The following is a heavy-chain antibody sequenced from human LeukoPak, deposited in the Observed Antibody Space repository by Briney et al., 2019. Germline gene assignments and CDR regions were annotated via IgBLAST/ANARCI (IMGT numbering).Heavy chain of an antibody. J-gene: IGHJ4*02. CDR3: ARKVTSSGRLNYFDY. Sequence: ASVKVSCKAPGYTFTSYYMHWVRQAPGQGLEWMGIINPSGGSTSYAQKFQGRVTMTRDTSTSTVYMELSSLRSEDTAVYYCARKVTSSGRLNYFDYWGQGTLVTVSS. CDR1: GYTFTSYY. CDR2: INPSGGST. D-gene: IGHD6-19*01. V-gene: IGHV1-46*01.